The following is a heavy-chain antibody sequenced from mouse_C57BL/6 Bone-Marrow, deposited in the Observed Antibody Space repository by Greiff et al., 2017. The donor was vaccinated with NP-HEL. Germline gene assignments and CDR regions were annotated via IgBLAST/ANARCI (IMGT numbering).Heavy chain of an antibody. D-gene: IGHD2-2*01. Sequence: DVQLQESGPVLVKPGASVKMSCKASGYTFTDYYMNWVKQSHGKSLEWIGVINPYNGGTSYNQKFKGKATLTVDKSSSTAYMELNSLTSEDSAVYYCARMGVTPYYYAMDYWGQGTSVTVSS. CDR3: ARMGVTPYYYAMDY. J-gene: IGHJ4*01. V-gene: IGHV1-19*01. CDR1: GYTFTDYY. CDR2: INPYNGGT.